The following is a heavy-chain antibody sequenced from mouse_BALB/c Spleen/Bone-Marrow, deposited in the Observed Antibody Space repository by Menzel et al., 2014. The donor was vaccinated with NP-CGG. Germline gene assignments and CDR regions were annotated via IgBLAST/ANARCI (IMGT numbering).Heavy chain of an antibody. J-gene: IGHJ2*01. Sequence: EVKLMESGGGLVQPGGSRKLSCAASGFTFSSFGMHWVRQAPEKGLEWVAYISSGSSTIYYADTVMGRFTISRDNPKNTLFLQMTSLRSEDTAMYYCARAGSSSDYFDYWGQGTTLTVSS. V-gene: IGHV5-17*02. CDR1: GFTFSSFG. CDR3: ARAGSSSDYFDY. D-gene: IGHD1-1*01. CDR2: ISSGSSTI.